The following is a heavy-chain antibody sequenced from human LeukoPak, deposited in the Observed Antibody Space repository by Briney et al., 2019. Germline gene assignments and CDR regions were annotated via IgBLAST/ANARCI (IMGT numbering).Heavy chain of an antibody. J-gene: IGHJ3*02. V-gene: IGHV6-1*01. Sequence: SQTLSLTCVITGDSVFRNRSASNWIRQSPSRGLEWLGRTYYRSKWYNDYAVSVKSRITINPDTSKNQFSLKLTSVTPEEPLVISGPRDLKVRGADAFDIWGQGTMVTVSS. D-gene: IGHD3-10*01. CDR3: PRDLKVRGADAFDI. CDR2: TYYRSKWYN. CDR1: GDSVFRNRSA.